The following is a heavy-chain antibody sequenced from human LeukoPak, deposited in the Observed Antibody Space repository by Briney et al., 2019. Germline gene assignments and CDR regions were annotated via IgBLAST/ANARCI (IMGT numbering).Heavy chain of an antibody. CDR2: IYYSGST. Sequence: PSETLSLTCTVSGGSISSSSYYWGWIRQPPGKGLEWIGSIYYSGSTYYNPSLKSRVTISVDTSENQFSLKLSSVTAADTAVYYCARLGHFIVVVPAATRTRWFDPWGQGTLVTVSS. J-gene: IGHJ5*02. D-gene: IGHD2-2*01. CDR3: ARLGHFIVVVPAATRTRWFDP. V-gene: IGHV4-39*01. CDR1: GGSISSSSYY.